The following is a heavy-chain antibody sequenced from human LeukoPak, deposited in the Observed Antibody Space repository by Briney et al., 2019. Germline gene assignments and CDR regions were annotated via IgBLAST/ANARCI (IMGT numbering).Heavy chain of an antibody. Sequence: GASVKVSCRASGGTFSSYAISWVRQAPGQGLEWMGGIIPIFGTANYAQKFEGRVTITADGSTSTAYMELSSLRSDDTAVYYCARDGINYRGWFDPWGQGTLVTVSS. J-gene: IGHJ5*02. CDR1: GGTFSSYA. D-gene: IGHD1-26*01. CDR3: ARDGINYRGWFDP. CDR2: IIPIFGTA. V-gene: IGHV1-69*01.